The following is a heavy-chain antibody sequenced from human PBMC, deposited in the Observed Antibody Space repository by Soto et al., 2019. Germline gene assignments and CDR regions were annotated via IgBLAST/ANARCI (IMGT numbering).Heavy chain of an antibody. J-gene: IGHJ4*02. CDR3: ASTYSGYEDFDY. V-gene: IGHV3-9*01. CDR2: ISWNSAYI. CDR1: GFTFDDYA. D-gene: IGHD5-12*01. Sequence: EVQLVESGGGLVQPGRSLRLSCVASGFTFDDYAMHRVRQVPGKGLEWVSVISWNSAYIGYADSVKGRFTISRDNAKNSVSLQMNSLRTEDTALYYCASTYSGYEDFDYWGQGTLVTVSS.